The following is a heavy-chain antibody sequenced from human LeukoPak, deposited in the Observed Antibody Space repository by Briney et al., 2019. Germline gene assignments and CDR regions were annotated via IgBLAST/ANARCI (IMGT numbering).Heavy chain of an antibody. D-gene: IGHD3-10*01. CDR1: GGTFSSYA. J-gene: IGHJ4*02. CDR2: IIPIFGTA. Sequence: GSSVKVSCKASGGTFSSYAISWVRQAPGQGLEWMGGIIPIFGTANYAQKFQGRVTITADESTSTVYMQLSSLRSEDTAVYYCVRGGSGTYYNDWGQGTRVTVSS. V-gene: IGHV1-69*01. CDR3: VRGGSGTYYND.